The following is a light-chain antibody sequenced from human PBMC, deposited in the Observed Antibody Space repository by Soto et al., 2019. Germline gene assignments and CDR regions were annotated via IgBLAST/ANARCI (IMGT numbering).Light chain of an antibody. CDR3: SSYTSSSTYVV. J-gene: IGLJ2*01. CDR1: SSDVRGYNY. Sequence: QSALTQPASVSGSPGQSITISCTGTSSDVRGYNYVSWYQQHPGKAPKLMIYDVSNRPSGVSNRFSGSKSGNTASLTISGLQAEDEADYYCSSYTSSSTYVVFGGGTKLTVL. CDR2: DVS. V-gene: IGLV2-14*01.